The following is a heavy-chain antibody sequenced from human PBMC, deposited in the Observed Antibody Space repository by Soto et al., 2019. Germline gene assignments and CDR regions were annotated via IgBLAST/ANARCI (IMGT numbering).Heavy chain of an antibody. CDR2: ISYDGSNK. J-gene: IGHJ4*02. V-gene: IGHV3-30-3*01. CDR1: GFTFSSYA. CDR3: AREAGTGGYYFDD. D-gene: IGHD6-13*01. Sequence: PGGSLRLSCAASGFTFSSYAMHWVRQAPGKGLEWVAVISYDGSNKYYADSVKGRFTISRDNSKNTLYLQMNSLRAEDTAVYYCAREAGTGGYYFDDWGQGTLVTVSS.